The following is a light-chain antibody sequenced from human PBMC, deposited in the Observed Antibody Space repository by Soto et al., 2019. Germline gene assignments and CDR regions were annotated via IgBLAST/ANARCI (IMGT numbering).Light chain of an antibody. V-gene: IGLV2-14*01. CDR3: SSYRSSSTPV. CDR2: EVS. Sequence: QSVLTQPASVSGSPGQSITISCTGTSSDVGAYNFVSWYQQLPGKAPKLIIYEVSHRPSGISNRFSGSKSGNSASLSISGLQPDDESYYYCSSYRSSSTPVFGGGTKLTVL. CDR1: SSDVGAYNF. J-gene: IGLJ3*02.